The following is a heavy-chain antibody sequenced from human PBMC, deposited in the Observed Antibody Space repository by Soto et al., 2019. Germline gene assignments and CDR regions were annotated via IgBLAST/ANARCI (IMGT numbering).Heavy chain of an antibody. CDR1: GYTFTSYG. Sequence: GASVKVSCKASGYTFTSYGISWVRQAPGQGLEWMGWISAYNGNTNYAQKLQGRVTMTTDTSTSTAYMELRSLRSDDTVVYYCARVKVYATPAWSDYWGQGTLVTVSS. V-gene: IGHV1-18*01. D-gene: IGHD2-8*01. CDR3: ARVKVYATPAWSDY. J-gene: IGHJ4*02. CDR2: ISAYNGNT.